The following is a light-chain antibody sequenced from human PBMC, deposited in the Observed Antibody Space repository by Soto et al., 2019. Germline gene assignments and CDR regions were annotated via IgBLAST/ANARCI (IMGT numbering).Light chain of an antibody. CDR2: YVS. V-gene: IGLV2-14*01. J-gene: IGLJ2*01. Sequence: QSALTQPASVSGSPGQSITISCTGTSSDVGGYNYVSWYQQHPGKAPKLMIYYVSNRPSGVSNRFSGSKSGNTASLTISGLQAEDEADYYCSSYTSSSTLVVFGGGTKLTV. CDR1: SSDVGGYNY. CDR3: SSYTSSSTLVV.